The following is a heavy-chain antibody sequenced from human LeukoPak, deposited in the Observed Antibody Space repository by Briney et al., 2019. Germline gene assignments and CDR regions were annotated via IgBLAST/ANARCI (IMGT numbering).Heavy chain of an antibody. V-gene: IGHV3-30*02. CDR2: IRYDESDK. CDR1: GFIFSTYG. D-gene: IGHD6-19*01. J-gene: IGHJ4*02. Sequence: GGSLRLSCAASGFIFSTYGMHWVRQAPGKGLEWVAFIRYDESDKYYADSVKGRFTISRDNSKNPLYLQMNSLRTGDTAVYYCAKGMWAPGEVAGTTGPVDYWGQGTLVTVSS. CDR3: AKGMWAPGEVAGTTGPVDY.